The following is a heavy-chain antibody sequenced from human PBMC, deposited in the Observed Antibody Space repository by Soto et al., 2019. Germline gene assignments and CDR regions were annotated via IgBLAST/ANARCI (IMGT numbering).Heavy chain of an antibody. CDR2: ISPRTGSA. CDR3: ARGPYYGPGYSMDV. D-gene: IGHD3-10*01. J-gene: IGHJ6*02. CDR1: GYTFTDYY. V-gene: IGHV1-2*02. Sequence: ASLKVSCKASGYTFTDYYIHWVRQAPGQGLEWMGWISPRTGSANFAQRFQGRVSMTRDTSITTAYMELRRLKSDDTAVYYCARGPYYGPGYSMDVWGQGTTVTVSS.